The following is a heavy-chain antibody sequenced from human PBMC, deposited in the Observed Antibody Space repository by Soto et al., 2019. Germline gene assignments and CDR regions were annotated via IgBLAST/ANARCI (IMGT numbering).Heavy chain of an antibody. J-gene: IGHJ6*02. CDR3: ARDSRESAVVYYYGMDV. CDR1: GFTFSSYS. Sequence: GGSLRLSCAASGFTFSSYSMNWVRQAPGKGLEWVSSISSSSSYIYYADSVKGRFTISRDNAKNSLYLQMNSLRAEDTAVYYCARDSRESAVVYYYGMDVWGQGTTVTVSS. D-gene: IGHD2-2*01. V-gene: IGHV3-21*01. CDR2: ISSSSSYI.